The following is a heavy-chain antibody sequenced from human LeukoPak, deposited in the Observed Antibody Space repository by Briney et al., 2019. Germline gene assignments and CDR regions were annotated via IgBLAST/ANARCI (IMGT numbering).Heavy chain of an antibody. CDR1: GGTFSSYA. D-gene: IGHD2-21*02. J-gene: IGHJ4*02. V-gene: IGHV1-69*04. CDR2: IIPILGIA. CDR3: ARDPGAYCGGDCHLDY. Sequence: GASVKVSCKASGGTFSSYAISWVRQAPGQGLEWMGRIIPILGIANYAQKFQGRVTITADKSTSTAYMELSRLRSEDTAVYYCARDPGAYCGGDCHLDYWGQGTLVTVSS.